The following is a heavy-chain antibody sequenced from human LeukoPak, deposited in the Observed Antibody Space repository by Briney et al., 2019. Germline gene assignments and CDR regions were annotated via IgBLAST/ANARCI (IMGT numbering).Heavy chain of an antibody. CDR2: ISYDGSNK. V-gene: IGHV3-30*03. CDR3: AGGIVVVSAIPGY. J-gene: IGHJ4*02. D-gene: IGHD2-21*02. CDR1: GFTFSSYG. Sequence: GGSLRLSCAASGFTFSSYGMHWVRQAPGKGLEWVAVISYDGSNKYYADSAKGRFTISRDNSKNTLYLQMNSLRAEDTAVYYCAGGIVVVSAIPGYWGQGTLVTVSS.